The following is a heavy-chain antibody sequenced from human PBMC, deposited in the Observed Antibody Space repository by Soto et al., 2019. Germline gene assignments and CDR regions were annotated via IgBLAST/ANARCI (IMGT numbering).Heavy chain of an antibody. CDR2: IYYSGST. J-gene: IGHJ5*02. CDR1: GGSISSGDYY. V-gene: IGHV4-30-4*01. CDR3: ARDNRGMNWFDP. Sequence: NPSETLSLTCTVSGGSISSGDYYWSWIRQPPGKGLEWIGYIYYSGSTYYNPSLKSRVTISVDTSKNQFSLKLSSVTAADTAVYYCARDNRGMNWFDPWGQGTLVTVSS. D-gene: IGHD3-16*01.